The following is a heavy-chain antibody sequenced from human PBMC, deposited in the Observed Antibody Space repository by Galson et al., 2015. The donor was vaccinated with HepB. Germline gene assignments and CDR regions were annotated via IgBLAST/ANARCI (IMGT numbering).Heavy chain of an antibody. CDR2: LYWDDDK. CDR3: AHRRASGVTVFDY. D-gene: IGHD3-16*02. Sequence: PALVKPTQTLTLTCTFFGFSLTDTGVGVAWIRQPPGKAPEWLALLYWDDDKRYSPSLKNRFTITKDTSKNQVVLTMTNVDPVDTGTYYCAHRRASGVTVFDYWGQGILVTVSS. V-gene: IGHV2-5*02. J-gene: IGHJ4*02. CDR1: GFSLTDTGVG.